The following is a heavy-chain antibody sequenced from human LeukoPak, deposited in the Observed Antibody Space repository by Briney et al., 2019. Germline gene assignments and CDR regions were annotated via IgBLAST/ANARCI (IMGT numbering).Heavy chain of an antibody. Sequence: GGSLRLSCAASGFTFSSYAMHRVRQAPGKGLEWVAVISYDGSNKYYADSVKGRFTISRDNSKNTLYLQMNSLRAEDTAVYYCARDDEDLWDYWGQGTLVTVSS. CDR1: GFTFSSYA. J-gene: IGHJ4*02. V-gene: IGHV3-30-3*01. CDR3: ARDDEDLWDY. D-gene: IGHD3-3*01. CDR2: ISYDGSNK.